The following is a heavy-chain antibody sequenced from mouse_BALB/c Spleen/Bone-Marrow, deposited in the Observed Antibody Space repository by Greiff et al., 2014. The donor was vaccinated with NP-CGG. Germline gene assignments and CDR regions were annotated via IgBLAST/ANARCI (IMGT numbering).Heavy chain of an antibody. D-gene: IGHD1-1*01. Sequence: VQGVESGAELVRPGSSVKISCKASGYVFSSYWMIWVRQRPGQGLEWIGQIYPGDGDTNYNGKFKGKATLTADKSSSTAYMQLSSLTSVDSAVYFCARSGYGSNYDYWGQGTTLTVSS. V-gene: IGHV1-80*01. CDR3: ARSGYGSNYDY. CDR1: GYVFSSYW. J-gene: IGHJ2*01. CDR2: IYPGDGDT.